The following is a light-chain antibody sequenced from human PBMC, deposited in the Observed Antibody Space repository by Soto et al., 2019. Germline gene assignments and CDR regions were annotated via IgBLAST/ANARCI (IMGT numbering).Light chain of an antibody. CDR1: QSVSSN. J-gene: IGKJ4*01. CDR2: GAS. CDR3: QQNKHWPLT. Sequence: EIVMTQSPGTLSVSPGERATLSCRASQSVSSNLAWYQQKPGQAPRLLIYGASTRATGTPARFSGSGSGTEFTLTISSLQSEDFGVYYCQQNKHWPLTLGGGTKVDI. V-gene: IGKV3-15*01.